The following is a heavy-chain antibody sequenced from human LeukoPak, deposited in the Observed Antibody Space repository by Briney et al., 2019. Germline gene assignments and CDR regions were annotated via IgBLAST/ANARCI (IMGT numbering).Heavy chain of an antibody. V-gene: IGHV4-38-2*02. J-gene: IGHJ6*03. CDR1: GYFISSGYY. CDR3: ARVGYYVFWSGYNYYYYMDV. D-gene: IGHD3-3*01. CDR2: IYHSGST. Sequence: SETLSLTCTVSGYFISSGYYWGWIRQPPGKGLEWIGSIYHSGSTYYNPSLKSRVTISVDTSKNQFSLKLSSVTAADTAVYYCARVGYYVFWSGYNYYYYMDVWGKGTTVTVSS.